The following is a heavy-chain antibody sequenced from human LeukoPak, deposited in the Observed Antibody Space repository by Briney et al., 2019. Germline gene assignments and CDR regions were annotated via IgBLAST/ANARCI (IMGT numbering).Heavy chain of an antibody. D-gene: IGHD3-22*01. V-gene: IGHV3-66*01. CDR3: ARRGSSGYWDDH. CDR2: IHSSGNT. Sequence: GGSLRLSCAASGLTVSSNYMGWVRQAPGKGLEWVSLIHSSGNTYYADSVKGRFTMSRDKSKNTLYLQMNSLRAEDTALYYCARRGSSGYWDDHWGQGTPVTVSS. CDR1: GLTVSSNY. J-gene: IGHJ4*02.